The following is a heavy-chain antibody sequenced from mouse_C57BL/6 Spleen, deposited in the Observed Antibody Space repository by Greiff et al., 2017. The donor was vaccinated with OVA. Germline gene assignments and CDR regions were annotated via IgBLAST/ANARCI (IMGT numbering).Heavy chain of an antibody. CDR1: GYTFTSYG. J-gene: IGHJ3*01. CDR3: AQFITTVGGAY. D-gene: IGHD1-1*01. Sequence: VHLVESGAELARPGASVKLSCKASGYTFTSYGISWVKQRTGQGLEWIGEIYPRSGNTYYNEKFKGKATLTADKSSSTAYMELRSLTSEDSAVYFCAQFITTVGGAYWGQGTLVTVSA. CDR2: IYPRSGNT. V-gene: IGHV1-81*01.